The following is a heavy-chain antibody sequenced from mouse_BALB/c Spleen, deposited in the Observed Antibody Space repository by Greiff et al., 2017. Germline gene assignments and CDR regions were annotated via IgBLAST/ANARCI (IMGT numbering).Heavy chain of an antibody. D-gene: IGHD2-3*01. CDR2: INPSSGYT. J-gene: IGHJ4*01. V-gene: IGHV1-4*02. Sequence: VQLQQSAAELARPGASVKMSCKASGYTFTSYTMHWVKQRPGQGLEWIGYINPSSGYTEYNQKFKDKTTLTADKSSSTAYMQLSSLTSEDSAVYYCARWLLRDYAMDYWGQGTSVTVSS. CDR1: GYTFTSYT. CDR3: ARWLLRDYAMDY.